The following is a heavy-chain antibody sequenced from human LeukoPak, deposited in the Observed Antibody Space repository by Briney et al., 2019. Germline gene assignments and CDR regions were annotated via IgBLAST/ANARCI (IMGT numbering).Heavy chain of an antibody. Sequence: GGSLRLSCAASGFTFSSYSMNWVRQAPGKGLEWVSSISSSGSTIYYADSVKGRFTISRDNAKNSLYLQMNSLRAEDTAVYYCAREMSDDGQDYWGQGTLVIVSS. CDR2: ISSSGSTI. V-gene: IGHV3-48*04. D-gene: IGHD1-1*01. J-gene: IGHJ4*02. CDR1: GFTFSSYS. CDR3: AREMSDDGQDY.